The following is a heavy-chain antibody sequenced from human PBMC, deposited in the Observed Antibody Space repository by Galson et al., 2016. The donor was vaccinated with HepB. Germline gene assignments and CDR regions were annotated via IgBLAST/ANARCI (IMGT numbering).Heavy chain of an antibody. Sequence: FLRLSCPASGFIFSNYWMHWVRQAPGKGLVWVSRMHSDRSTTSYADSVKGRFTVSRDNAKNTLYMQMNSLRAEDTAVYYCARESPTTAGAFDIWGQGTMVTVSS. CDR2: MHSDRSTT. J-gene: IGHJ3*02. V-gene: IGHV3-74*01. CDR1: GFIFSNYW. D-gene: IGHD4-17*01. CDR3: ARESPTTAGAFDI.